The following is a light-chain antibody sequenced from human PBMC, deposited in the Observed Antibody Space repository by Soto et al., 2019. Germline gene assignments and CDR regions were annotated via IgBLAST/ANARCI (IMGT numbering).Light chain of an antibody. CDR2: GAS. CDR1: QSIGSNY. J-gene: IGKJ1*01. V-gene: IGKV3-20*01. CDR3: QQHDTSITWT. Sequence: EIVLTQSPGTLSLSPGESATLSCRASQSIGSNYLAWYQQKPGQAPRLLIYGASKRATGTPDRFSGSGSGAEFTLTVSRLEPEDFALYYCQQHDTSITWTLGQGTKVDIK.